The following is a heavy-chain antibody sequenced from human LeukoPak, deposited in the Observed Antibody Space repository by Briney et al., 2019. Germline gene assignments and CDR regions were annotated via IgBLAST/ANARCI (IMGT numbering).Heavy chain of an antibody. J-gene: IGHJ6*03. CDR3: ARVAGFILWGLDYYYYYYMDV. CDR1: GYTFTGYY. Sequence: GASVKVSCKASGYTFTGYYIHWVRQAPGQGLEWMGWINPNSGGTNYAQKFQGRVTMTTDTSTSTAYMELRSLRSDDTAVYYCARVAGFILWGLDYYYYYYMDVWGKGTTVTVSS. V-gene: IGHV1-2*02. CDR2: INPNSGGT. D-gene: IGHD2-21*01.